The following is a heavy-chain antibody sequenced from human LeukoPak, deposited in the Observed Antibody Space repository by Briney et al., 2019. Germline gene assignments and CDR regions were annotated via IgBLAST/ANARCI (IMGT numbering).Heavy chain of an antibody. V-gene: IGHV3-30*18. Sequence: GGYLRLSCAASGFTFSSYGMHWVRQAPGKGLEWVAVISYDGSNKYYADSVKGRFTISRDNSKNTLYLQMNSLRAEDTAVYYCAKPYSSGWFFDIWGQGTMVTVSS. J-gene: IGHJ3*02. CDR1: GFTFSSYG. CDR2: ISYDGSNK. CDR3: AKPYSSGWFFDI. D-gene: IGHD6-19*01.